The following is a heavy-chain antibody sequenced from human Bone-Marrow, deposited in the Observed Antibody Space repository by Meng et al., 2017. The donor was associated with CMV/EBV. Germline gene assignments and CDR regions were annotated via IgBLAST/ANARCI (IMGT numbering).Heavy chain of an antibody. Sequence: GESLKISCAASGFTFSNAWMSWVRQAPGKGLEWVGRIKSKTDGGTTDYAAPVKGRFTISRDDSKNTLYLQMNSLKTEDTAVYYCILGFATYGMDVCGQGTTVTVSS. CDR3: ILGFATYGMDV. CDR1: GFTFSNAW. D-gene: IGHD7-27*01. CDR2: IKSKTDGGTT. J-gene: IGHJ6*02. V-gene: IGHV3-15*01.